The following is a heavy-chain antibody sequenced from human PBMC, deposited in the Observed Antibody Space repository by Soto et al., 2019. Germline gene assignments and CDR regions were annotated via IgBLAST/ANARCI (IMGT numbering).Heavy chain of an antibody. D-gene: IGHD6-13*01. Sequence: GGALRLSCAGSGFSFSDHYMDWVRQAPGKGLEWVGRSRNRVKKYTTEYAPSVTGRFTISRDDSKNSLYLQMNSLKAEDTAVYYCVRILAAASNGFDIWGQGTMVTVSS. CDR2: SRNRVKKYTT. CDR1: GFSFSDHY. J-gene: IGHJ3*02. CDR3: VRILAAASNGFDI. V-gene: IGHV3-72*01.